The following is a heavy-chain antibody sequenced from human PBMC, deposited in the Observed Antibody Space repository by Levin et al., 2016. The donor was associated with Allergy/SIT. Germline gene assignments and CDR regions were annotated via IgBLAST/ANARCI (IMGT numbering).Heavy chain of an antibody. CDR3: AKGISGDYPTSREFDV. D-gene: IGHD1-26*01. CDR2: ISGSGGST. V-gene: IGHV3-23*01. J-gene: IGHJ3*01. CDR1: EFSFGTYA. Sequence: GESLKISCAASEFSFGTYAMGWVRQAPGKGLEWVSAISGSGGSTYYADVVNGRFTISRDNSKNMLYLEMNSLRGEDTAVYYCAKGISGDYPTSREFDVWGQGTMVTVSS.